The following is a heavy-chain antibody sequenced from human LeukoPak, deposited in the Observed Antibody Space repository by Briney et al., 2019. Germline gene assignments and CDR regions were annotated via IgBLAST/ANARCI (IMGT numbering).Heavy chain of an antibody. J-gene: IGHJ4*02. CDR1: GFTLSTYS. CDR3: AKRGDGPNYDY. D-gene: IGHD5-24*01. V-gene: IGHV3-23*01. CDR2: IDGGSASI. Sequence: PGGSLRLSCAASGFTLSTYSMSWVRQAPGKGLEWVSAIDGGSASIYYADSVKGRFTISRDNSKNTLYLQMNSLRAEDTAVYYCAKRGDGPNYDYWGQGALVTVSS.